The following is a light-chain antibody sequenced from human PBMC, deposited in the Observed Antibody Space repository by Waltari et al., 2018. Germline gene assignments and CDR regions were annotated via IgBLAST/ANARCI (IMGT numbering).Light chain of an antibody. J-gene: IGKJ1*01. CDR1: QSLRIY. Sequence: EIVLTQSPGTLSLSPGERATLSCRASQSLRIYLAWYQQKPGQAPRLLIYHASSRATGSPDSVSGSGSGTDFSLTISRLEPEDFAVYYCQHYESLPVTFGQGTKVEIK. CDR2: HAS. V-gene: IGKV3-20*01. CDR3: QHYESLPVT.